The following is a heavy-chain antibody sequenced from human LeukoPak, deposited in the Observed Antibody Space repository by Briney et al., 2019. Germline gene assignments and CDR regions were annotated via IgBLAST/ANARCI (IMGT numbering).Heavy chain of an antibody. CDR3: VRDAPGREGPHY. CDR2: INKDGSKK. Sequence: PGGSLRPSCAASGFTFSDYWMNWVRQAPGKGLEWLASINKDGSKKDYVDPVKGRFTISRDNAKNSLSLQMDSLRVEDTAVYHCVRDAPGREGPHYWGQGTLVTVSS. D-gene: IGHD1-26*01. CDR1: GFTFSDYW. V-gene: IGHV3-7*01. J-gene: IGHJ4*02.